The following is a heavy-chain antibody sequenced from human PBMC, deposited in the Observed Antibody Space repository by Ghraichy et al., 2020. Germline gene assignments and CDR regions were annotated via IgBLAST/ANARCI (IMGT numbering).Heavy chain of an antibody. J-gene: IGHJ4*02. D-gene: IGHD1-26*01. CDR3: ARGQWELGLLGY. CDR1: GFSLSTSGLC. CDR2: IDWDDDK. V-gene: IGHV2-70*01. Sequence: QTLSLTCTFSGFSLSTSGLCVSWIRQPPGKALEWLALIDWDDDKYYSTSLKTRLTISKDTSKNQVVLTMTNMDPVDTATYYCARGQWELGLLGYWGQGTLVTVSS.